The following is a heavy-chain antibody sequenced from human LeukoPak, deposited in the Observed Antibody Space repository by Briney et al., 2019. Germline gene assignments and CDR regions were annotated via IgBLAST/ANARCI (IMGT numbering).Heavy chain of an antibody. CDR2: INPDDSDS. D-gene: IGHD3-10*01. CDR1: GYSFATSW. V-gene: IGHV5-51*01. CDR3: ARGAYGSGSSYNYYGMDV. Sequence: GESLKISCKGSGYSFATSWIGWVRPMPGKGLEWMGIINPDDSDSRYSPSFEGQVTFSVDKSISTAYLQWSSLKASDTAIYYCARGAYGSGSSYNYYGMDVWGQGTPVTVSS. J-gene: IGHJ6*02.